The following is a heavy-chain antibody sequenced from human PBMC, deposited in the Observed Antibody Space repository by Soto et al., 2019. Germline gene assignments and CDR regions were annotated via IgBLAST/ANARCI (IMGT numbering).Heavy chain of an antibody. CDR2: IIPIFGTA. CDR3: ARLQPGYSSSWSRGYYYYGMDV. D-gene: IGHD6-13*01. CDR1: GGTFSSYA. Sequence: QVQLVQSGAEVQKPGSSVKVSCKASGGTFSSYAISWVRQAPGQGLEWMGGIIPIFGTANYAQKFQGRVTITADESTSTAYMELSSLRSEDTAVYYCARLQPGYSSSWSRGYYYYGMDVWGQGTTVTVSS. V-gene: IGHV1-69*01. J-gene: IGHJ6*02.